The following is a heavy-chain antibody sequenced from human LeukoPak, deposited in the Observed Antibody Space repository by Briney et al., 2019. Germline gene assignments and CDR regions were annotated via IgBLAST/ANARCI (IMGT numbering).Heavy chain of an antibody. D-gene: IGHD6-13*01. Sequence: PGGSLRLSCAASGFTFSSYSMNWVRQAPGKGLEWVSSISSSSSYIYYADSVKGRFTISRDNAKNSLYLQMNSLRAEDTAVYYCARDWFVGIAAAGTGMDVWGQGTTVTVSS. CDR1: GFTFSSYS. CDR3: ARDWFVGIAAAGTGMDV. V-gene: IGHV3-21*01. CDR2: ISSSSSYI. J-gene: IGHJ6*02.